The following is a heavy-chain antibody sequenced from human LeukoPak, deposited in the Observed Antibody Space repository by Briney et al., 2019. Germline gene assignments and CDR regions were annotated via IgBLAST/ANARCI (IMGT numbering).Heavy chain of an antibody. CDR2: ISGSGDNT. Sequence: GGSLRLSCAASGFTFSSYAMSWVRQAPGKGLEWVSGISGSGDNTYYADSVKGRFTISRDNSKSTLYVQVNSLGTEDTAAYYCAKGSYYDSSGSFYFDYWGQGTLVTVSS. D-gene: IGHD3-22*01. CDR3: AKGSYYDSSGSFYFDY. CDR1: GFTFSSYA. V-gene: IGHV3-23*01. J-gene: IGHJ4*02.